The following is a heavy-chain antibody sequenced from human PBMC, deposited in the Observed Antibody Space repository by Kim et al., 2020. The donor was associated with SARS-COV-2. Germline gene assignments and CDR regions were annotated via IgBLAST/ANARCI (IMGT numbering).Heavy chain of an antibody. CDR1: GFTFSRTW. CDR3: AKVGVDWYFDL. CDR2: INTDGSSI. V-gene: IGHV3-74*03. D-gene: IGHD3-16*01. J-gene: IGHJ2*01. Sequence: GGSLRLSCTASGFTFSRTWMYCVRQAPGKGLVWISRINTDGSSITYADSVKGRFTISRDNAKNTLHLQMNTLTAEDTAVYYCAKVGVDWYFDLWGRGTLVTVSS.